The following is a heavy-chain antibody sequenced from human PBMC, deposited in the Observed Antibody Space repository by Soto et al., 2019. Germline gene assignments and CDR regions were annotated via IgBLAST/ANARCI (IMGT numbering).Heavy chain of an antibody. Sequence: SETLSLTCTVSGGSISSYYWSWIRQPPGKGLEWIGYIYYSGSTNYNPSLKSRVTISVDTSKNQFSLKLSSVTAADTAVYYCARSGGISRRAFDIWGQGTMVTGSS. CDR3: ARSGGISRRAFDI. CDR1: GGSISSYY. D-gene: IGHD6-13*01. V-gene: IGHV4-59*08. CDR2: IYYSGST. J-gene: IGHJ3*02.